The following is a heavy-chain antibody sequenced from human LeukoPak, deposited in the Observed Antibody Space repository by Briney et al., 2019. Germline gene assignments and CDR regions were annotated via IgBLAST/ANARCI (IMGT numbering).Heavy chain of an antibody. CDR3: TKRVKYGGTWDHFAD. J-gene: IGHJ4*02. D-gene: IGHD1-26*01. V-gene: IGHV3-23*01. Sequence: GGSLRLSCAASGFTFDNYRMSWFRQAPGKGLEWVSTVNADGGNTYYADSVKGRFTISRDNSKSTLILQMNSLRVGDTALYYCTKRVKYGGTWDHFADWGQGTLVTVSS. CDR1: GFTFDNYR. CDR2: VNADGGNT.